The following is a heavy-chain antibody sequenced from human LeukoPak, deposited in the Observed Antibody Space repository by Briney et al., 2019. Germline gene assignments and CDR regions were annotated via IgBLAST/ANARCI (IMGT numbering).Heavy chain of an antibody. CDR3: ARGFGFDCGGDCYSDY. D-gene: IGHD2-21*01. V-gene: IGHV1-18*01. J-gene: IGHJ4*02. Sequence: GASVKVSCEASGYTFTSDGISGGRQAPGQRREWRGWISAYNGNTNYAQKLQGRVTMTTDTSTSTAYLELRSLRSDDTAVYSCARGFGFDCGGDCYSDYWGQGTLVTVSS. CDR1: GYTFTSDG. CDR2: ISAYNGNT.